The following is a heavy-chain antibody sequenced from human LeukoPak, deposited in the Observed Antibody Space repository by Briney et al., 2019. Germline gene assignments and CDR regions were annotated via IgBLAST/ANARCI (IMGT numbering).Heavy chain of an antibody. V-gene: IGHV1-18*04. J-gene: IGHJ4*02. CDR1: GYTFTGYY. CDR2: MNPNSGNT. D-gene: IGHD2-2*01. Sequence: ASVKVSCKASGYTFTGYYMHWVRQAPGQGLEWMGWMNPNSGNTGYAQKLQGRVTMTTDTSTSTAYMELRSLRSDDTAVYYCARSCSSTSCYGVDYWGQGTLVTVSS. CDR3: ARSCSSTSCYGVDY.